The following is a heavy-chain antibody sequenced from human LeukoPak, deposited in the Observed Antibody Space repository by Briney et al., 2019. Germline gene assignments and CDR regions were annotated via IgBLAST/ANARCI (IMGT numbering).Heavy chain of an antibody. J-gene: IGHJ3*02. Sequence: GGSLRLSCAASGFTFSSYWMHWVRQAPGKGLVWVSRINSDGSSTSYADSVKGRFTFSRDNAKNTLYLQMNSLRAEDTGVFYCERSKYSSDALDIGAKGKMFTVS. CDR3: ERSKYSSDALDI. D-gene: IGHD6-6*01. V-gene: IGHV3-74*01. CDR2: INSDGSST. CDR1: GFTFSSYW.